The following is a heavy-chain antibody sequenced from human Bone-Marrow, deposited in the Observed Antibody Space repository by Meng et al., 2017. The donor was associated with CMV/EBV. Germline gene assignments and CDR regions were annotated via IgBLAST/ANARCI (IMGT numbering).Heavy chain of an antibody. D-gene: IGHD2-2*02. J-gene: IGHJ4*02. CDR2: IYSGGNT. CDR3: ARGGYSGYCSSTSCYNDY. CDR1: GFTVSSNY. Sequence: GGSLRLSCAASGFTVSSNYMSWVRQAPGKGLEWVSVIYSGGNTYYADSVRGRFTISRDNSKNTVYLQMNSLRAEDTAVYYCARGGYSGYCSSTSCYNDYWGQGTLVTVSS. V-gene: IGHV3-53*01.